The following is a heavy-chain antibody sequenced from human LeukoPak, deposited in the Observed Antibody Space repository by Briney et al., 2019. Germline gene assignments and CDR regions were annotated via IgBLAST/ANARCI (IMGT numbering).Heavy chain of an antibody. J-gene: IGHJ4*02. D-gene: IGHD1-26*01. CDR3: ARDKIVGATHFDY. CDR2: ISSSSSYI. CDR1: GFTFSSYS. V-gene: IGHV3-21*01. Sequence: KPGGSLRLSCAASGFTFSSYSMNWVRQAPGKGLEWVSSISSSSSYIYYADSVKGRFTISRGNAKNSLYLQMNSLRAEDTAVYYCARDKIVGATHFDYWGQGTLVTVSS.